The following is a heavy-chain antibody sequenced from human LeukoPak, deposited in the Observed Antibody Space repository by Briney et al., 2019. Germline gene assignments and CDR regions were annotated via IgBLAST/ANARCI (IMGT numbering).Heavy chain of an antibody. CDR2: INWNGGRT. J-gene: IGHJ4*02. Sequence: GGSLRLSCAASGFTFNDYGMSWGRQAPGKGLEWVSGINWNGGRTGYADSMKGRFIISRDNAKNSLYLQMNSLRAEDTALYYCARGRIAAAGTPPYYFDYWGQGTLVTVSS. V-gene: IGHV3-20*04. CDR3: ARGRIAAAGTPPYYFDY. CDR1: GFTFNDYG. D-gene: IGHD6-13*01.